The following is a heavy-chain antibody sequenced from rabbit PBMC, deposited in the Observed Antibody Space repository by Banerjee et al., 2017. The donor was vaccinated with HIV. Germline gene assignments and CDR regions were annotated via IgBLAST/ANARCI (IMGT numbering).Heavy chain of an antibody. J-gene: IGHJ4*01. CDR1: GFSFSSSYW. D-gene: IGHD1-1*01. V-gene: IGHV1S45*01. Sequence: EESGGDLVKPEGSLTLTCTASGFSFSSSYWICWVRQAPGKGLEWIACIGSGNSGDTYYASWAKGRFTISKTSSTTVTLQMTSLTAADTATYFCARYDNSGSFKLWGPGTLVTVS. CDR2: IGSGNSGDT. CDR3: ARYDNSGSFKL.